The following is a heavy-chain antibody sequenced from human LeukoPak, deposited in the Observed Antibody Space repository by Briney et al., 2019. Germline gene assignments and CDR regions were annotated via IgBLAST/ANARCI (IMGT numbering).Heavy chain of an antibody. Sequence: GGSLRLSCAASGFTFSSYTMNWVRQAPGKGLEWVSSISTSSIYIYYTDSLKGRFTISRDNARNSLYLQMNSLRAEDTAVYYCARGILWTTYAFDIWGQGTMVTVSS. CDR1: GFTFSSYT. V-gene: IGHV3-21*01. CDR3: ARGILWTTYAFDI. CDR2: ISTSSIYI. D-gene: IGHD1-1*01. J-gene: IGHJ3*02.